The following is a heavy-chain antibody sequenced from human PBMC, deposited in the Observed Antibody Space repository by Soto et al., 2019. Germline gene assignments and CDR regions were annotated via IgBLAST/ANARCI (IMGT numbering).Heavy chain of an antibody. CDR2: INSDGSST. V-gene: IGHV3-74*01. CDR3: GRGASGSYRLDY. CDR1: GFTFSSYL. D-gene: IGHD3-10*01. Sequence: EVQLVESGGGLVQPGESLRLSCAASGFTFSSYLMHWVRQAPGKGLVWVSRINSDGSSTNYADSVKGQFTISRDNAKNTLYLQMNSLRAEDTAVYYCGRGASGSYRLDYWGQGTLVTVSS. J-gene: IGHJ4*02.